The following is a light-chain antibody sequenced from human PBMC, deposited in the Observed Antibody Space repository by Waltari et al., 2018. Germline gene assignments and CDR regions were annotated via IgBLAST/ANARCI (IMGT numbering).Light chain of an antibody. CDR2: DVT. CDR3: SSYTSSISVV. Sequence: QSALTQPASVSGSPGQSITISCTGTSSDDGGYNFVSWYQQHPGKAPKLMVYDVTNRPSGVSNRFSGSKSGNTASLTISGLQAEDEADYYCSSYTSSISVVFGGGTKLTVL. J-gene: IGLJ2*01. V-gene: IGLV2-14*03. CDR1: SSDDGGYNF.